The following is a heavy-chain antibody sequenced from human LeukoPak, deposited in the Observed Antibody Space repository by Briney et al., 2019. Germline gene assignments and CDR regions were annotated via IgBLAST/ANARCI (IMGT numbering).Heavy chain of an antibody. V-gene: IGHV4-38-2*02. Sequence: PSETLSLTCTVSGYSISSGYYWGWIRQPPGKGLEWIGSFYDSGNTYYNPSLKSRVTISVDTSKNQFSLKVRSVTAADTAVYFCARTMEGYCSGGSCYQYSYYMDVWGKGTTVTVSS. CDR2: FYDSGNT. D-gene: IGHD2-15*01. CDR3: ARTMEGYCSGGSCYQYSYYMDV. CDR1: GYSISSGYY. J-gene: IGHJ6*03.